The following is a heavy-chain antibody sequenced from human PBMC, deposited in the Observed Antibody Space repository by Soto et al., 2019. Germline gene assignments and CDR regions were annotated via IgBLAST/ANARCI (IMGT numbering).Heavy chain of an antibody. J-gene: IGHJ6*02. V-gene: IGHV3-33*01. CDR3: ASGTYYDSSGYYFDDYYYGMDV. CDR1: GFTFSSYG. D-gene: IGHD3-22*01. CDR2: IWYDGSNK. Sequence: GGSLRLSCAASGFTFSSYGMHWVRQAPGKGLEWVAVIWYDGSNKYYADSVKGRFTISRDNSKNTLYLQMNSLRAEDTAVYYCASGTYYDSSGYYFDDYYYGMDVWGQGTTVTVSS.